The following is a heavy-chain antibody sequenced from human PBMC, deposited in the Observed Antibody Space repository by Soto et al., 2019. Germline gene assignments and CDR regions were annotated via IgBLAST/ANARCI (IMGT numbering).Heavy chain of an antibody. J-gene: IGHJ6*02. V-gene: IGHV1-69*01. D-gene: IGHD6-13*01. CDR1: GGTFSSYA. CDR2: IIPIFGTE. Sequence: QVQLVQSGAEVKKPGSSVRVSRKASGGTFSSYAISWVRQAPGQGLEWMGGIIPIFGTENYAQKFQGRVTITADESTSTAYMELSSLRSEDTAVYYCARDRIAGSKYYYGMDVWGQGTTVTVSS. CDR3: ARDRIAGSKYYYGMDV.